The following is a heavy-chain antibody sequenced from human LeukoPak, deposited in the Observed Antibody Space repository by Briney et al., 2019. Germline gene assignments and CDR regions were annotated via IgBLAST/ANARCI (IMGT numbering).Heavy chain of an antibody. CDR3: ARGRENWFDP. Sequence: ASVKVSCTTSGYTFTGYGISWVRQAPGQGLEWMGWISPYNGNTDYAQKLQGRVTMTTDTSTTTVYMELRGLTSYDTAVYYCARGRENWFDPWGQGTLVTVSS. V-gene: IGHV1-18*01. CDR2: ISPYNGNT. J-gene: IGHJ5*02. CDR1: GYTFTGYG.